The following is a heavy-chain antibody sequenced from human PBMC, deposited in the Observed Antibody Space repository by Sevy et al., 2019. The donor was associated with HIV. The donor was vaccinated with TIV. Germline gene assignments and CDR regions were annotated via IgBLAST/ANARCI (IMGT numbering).Heavy chain of an antibody. D-gene: IGHD3-22*01. J-gene: IGHJ4*02. CDR1: GGSISSYY. CDR3: AGARGMSYDSSSYHWGLDY. V-gene: IGHV4-59*13. CDR2: IYYTGST. Sequence: SETLSLTCTVSGGSISSYYWSWIRQPPGEGLEWIGYIYYTGSTNNNPSLKRRVTISVDTSKNQFSLKLSSVTAADTAVYFCAGARGMSYDSSSYHWGLDYWGQGTLVTVSS.